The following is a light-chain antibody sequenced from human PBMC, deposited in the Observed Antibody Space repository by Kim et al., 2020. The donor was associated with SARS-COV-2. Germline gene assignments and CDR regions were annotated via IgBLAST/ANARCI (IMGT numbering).Light chain of an antibody. CDR3: AAWDDSLNGQV. J-gene: IGLJ3*02. CDR1: SSNIGSNT. Sequence: QRVTISCSRSSSNIGSNTVNWYQQRPGTAPKLLIYSNNQRPSGVPDRFSGSKSGTSASLAISGLQSEDEADYYCAAWDDSLNGQVFGGGTQLTVL. V-gene: IGLV1-44*01. CDR2: SNN.